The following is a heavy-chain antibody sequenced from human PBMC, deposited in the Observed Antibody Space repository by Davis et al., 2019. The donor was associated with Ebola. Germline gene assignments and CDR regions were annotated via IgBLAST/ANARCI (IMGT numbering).Heavy chain of an antibody. D-gene: IGHD2-15*01. V-gene: IGHV4-38-2*01. CDR2: IYHSGSP. J-gene: IGHJ4*02. Sequence: PSETLSLTCPVSNYSISSGHYWGWIRQPPGKGLEWSGSIYHSGSPYYNPSLKSRITISVDMSKNQYSLKLSSVTAADTALYYCARTFGGSSPIDYWGQGTLVTVSS. CDR3: ARTFGGSSPIDY. CDR1: NYSISSGHY.